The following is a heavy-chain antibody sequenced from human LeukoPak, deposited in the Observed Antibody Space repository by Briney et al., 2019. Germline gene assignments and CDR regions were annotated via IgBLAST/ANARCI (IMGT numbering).Heavy chain of an antibody. CDR3: ASSGSYRYDY. CDR1: GFTFSSYW. CDR2: ITASGTAM. J-gene: IGHJ4*02. Sequence: GGSLRLSCAASGFTFSSYWMSWVRQAPGKGLEWVSHITASGTAMFYADSVKGRFTISRDNAKNSLYLQMNSLRDEDTAVYYCASSGSYRYDYWGQGTLVTVSS. D-gene: IGHD1-26*01. V-gene: IGHV3-48*02.